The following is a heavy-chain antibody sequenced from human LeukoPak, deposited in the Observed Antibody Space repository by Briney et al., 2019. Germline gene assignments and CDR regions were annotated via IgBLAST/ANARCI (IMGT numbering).Heavy chain of an antibody. CDR2: INHSGST. V-gene: IGHV4-34*01. J-gene: IGHJ5*02. Sequence: SETLSLTCAVYGGSFSGYYWSWIRQPPGKGLEWIGEINHSGSTYYNPSLKSRVTISVDTSKNQFSLNLSSVTAADTAVYYCAREEWFDPWGQGTLVTVSS. CDR1: GGSFSGYY. CDR3: AREEWFDP.